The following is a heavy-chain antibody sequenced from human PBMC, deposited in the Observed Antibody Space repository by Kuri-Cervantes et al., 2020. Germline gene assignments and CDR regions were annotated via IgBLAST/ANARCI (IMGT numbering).Heavy chain of an antibody. D-gene: IGHD3-10*01. CDR2: IYHSGST. V-gene: IGHV4-38-2*01. CDR1: GYSISSGYY. J-gene: IGHJ4*02. CDR3: ARGAPKRSMARGVKEKAVDY. Sequence: GSLRLSCAVSGYSISSGYYWGWIRQPPGKGLEWIGSIYHSGSTYYNPSLKSRVTISVDTSKNQFSLKLSSVTAADTAVYYCARGAPKRSMARGVKEKAVDYWGQGTLVTVSS.